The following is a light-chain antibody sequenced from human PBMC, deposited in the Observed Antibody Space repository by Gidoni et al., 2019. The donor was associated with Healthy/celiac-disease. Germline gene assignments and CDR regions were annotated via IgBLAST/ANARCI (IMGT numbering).Light chain of an antibody. J-gene: IGLJ1*01. CDR2: GNS. CDR3: QSYDSSLSGSYV. CDR1: SSNIGAGYD. V-gene: IGLV1-40*01. Sequence: QALRTPPPPVAGAPGQGVPISCTGSSSNIGAGYDVHWYQQLPGTAPKLLIYGNSNRPSGVPDRFSGSKSGTSASLAITGLQAEDEADYYCQSYDSSLSGSYVFGTGTKVTVL.